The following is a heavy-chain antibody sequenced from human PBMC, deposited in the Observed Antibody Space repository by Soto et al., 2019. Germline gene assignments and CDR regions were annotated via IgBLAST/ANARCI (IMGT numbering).Heavy chain of an antibody. CDR1: GGTFSSYA. J-gene: IGHJ6*02. D-gene: IGHD6-19*01. CDR3: ARVQAVAALYGSDV. V-gene: IGHV1-69*01. CDR2: IIPIFGTA. Sequence: KASGGTFSSYAISWVRQAPGQGLEWMGGIIPIFGTANYAQKFQGRVTITADESTSTAYMELSSLRAEDTAVYYCARVQAVAALYGSDVWGQGTTVTVSS.